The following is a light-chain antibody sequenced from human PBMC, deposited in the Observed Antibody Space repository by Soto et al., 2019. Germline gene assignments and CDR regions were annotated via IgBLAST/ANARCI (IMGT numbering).Light chain of an antibody. CDR1: QSVSSY. J-gene: IGKJ1*01. Sequence: EIVLTQSPATLSVSPGEGATLAFRPSQSVSSYLAWYQQQPGQAPGLLIYDASNRATGIPARFSGSGSGTDFTLTISSLEPEDFAVYYCQQRSNWPPWTFGQGTKVDIK. CDR3: QQRSNWPPWT. V-gene: IGKV3-11*01. CDR2: DAS.